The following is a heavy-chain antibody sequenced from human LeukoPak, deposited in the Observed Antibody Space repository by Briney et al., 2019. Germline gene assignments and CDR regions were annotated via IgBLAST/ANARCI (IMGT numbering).Heavy chain of an antibody. CDR3: ERRSTSKVADYYYGMDV. Sequence: GASVKVSCKASGGTFTSYVISWVRQATGQGLEWMGGIIPIIGTANYAQKFQGTVTITADESPSTAYMELSSLRSENTAVYYCERRSTSKVADYYYGMDVWGQGTTVTVSS. V-gene: IGHV1-69*13. CDR2: IIPIIGTA. J-gene: IGHJ6*02. D-gene: IGHD2-15*01. CDR1: GGTFTSYV.